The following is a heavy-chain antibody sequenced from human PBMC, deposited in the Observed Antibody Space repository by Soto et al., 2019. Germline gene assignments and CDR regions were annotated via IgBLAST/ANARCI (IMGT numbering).Heavy chain of an antibody. CDR2: IYPGDSDT. Sequence: GESLKISCQGSGYSFTTFWIAWVRQMPGKGLEWMGIIYPGDSDTRYSPSFQGQVTISADKSISTAYLQWSSLKASDTAMYYCASQGAYSSSWYEWGQGTLVTVSS. CDR3: ASQGAYSSSWYE. V-gene: IGHV5-51*01. CDR1: GYSFTTFW. J-gene: IGHJ4*02. D-gene: IGHD6-13*01.